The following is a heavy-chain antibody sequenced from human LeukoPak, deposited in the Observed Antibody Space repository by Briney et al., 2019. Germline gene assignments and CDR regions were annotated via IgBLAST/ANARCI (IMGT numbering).Heavy chain of an antibody. CDR1: GGSFSGYY. CDR2: INHSGST. Sequence: SETLSLTCAVYGGSFSGYYWSWIRQPPGKGLEWIGEINHSGSTNYNPSLKSRVTISVDTSKNQFSLKLSSVTAADTAVYYCARRPTYCSSTSCYARYYYYYMDVWGKGTTVTVSS. V-gene: IGHV4-34*01. D-gene: IGHD2-2*01. CDR3: ARRPTYCSSTSCYARYYYYYMDV. J-gene: IGHJ6*03.